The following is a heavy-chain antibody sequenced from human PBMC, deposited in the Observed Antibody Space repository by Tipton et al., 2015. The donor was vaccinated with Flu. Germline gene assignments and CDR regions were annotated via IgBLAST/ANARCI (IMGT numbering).Heavy chain of an antibody. D-gene: IGHD3-22*01. V-gene: IGHV1-46*01. CDR3: ARDAGQGYYDSSGYYPEYFQH. J-gene: IGHJ1*01. CDR1: GYTFTSYY. CDR2: INPSGGST. Sequence: VQLVQSGAEVKKPGASVKVSCKASGYTFTSYYMHWVRQAPGQGLEWMGIINPSGGSTSYAQKFRGRVTMTRDTSTSTVYMELSSLRSEDTAVYYCARDAGQGYYDSSGYYPEYFQHWGQGTLVTVSS.